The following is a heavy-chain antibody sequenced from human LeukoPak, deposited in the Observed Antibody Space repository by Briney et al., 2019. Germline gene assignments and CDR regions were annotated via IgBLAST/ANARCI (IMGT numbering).Heavy chain of an antibody. J-gene: IGHJ6*04. D-gene: IGHD2-15*01. CDR1: GYTFTGYY. V-gene: IGHV1-2*04. Sequence: APVKVSCKASGYTFTGYYMHWVRQAPGQGLEWMGWINPNSGGTNYAQKFQGWVTMTRDTSISTAYMELSRLRSDDTAVYYCARGVYCSGGSCYSGYYYGMDVWGKGTTVTVSS. CDR2: INPNSGGT. CDR3: ARGVYCSGGSCYSGYYYGMDV.